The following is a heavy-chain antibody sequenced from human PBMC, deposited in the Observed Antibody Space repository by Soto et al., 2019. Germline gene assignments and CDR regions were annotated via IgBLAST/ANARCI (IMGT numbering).Heavy chain of an antibody. CDR3: GRLRIAAAFGAFDI. CDR2: IYYSGST. D-gene: IGHD6-25*01. Sequence: QVQLQESGPGLVKPSQTLSLTCTVSGGSISSGDYYWSWIRQRPGKGLEGIGYIYYSGSTYYNPSLKRRVTVSVDTSKNQFSLKLSSVAAADTAGYYCGRLRIAAAFGAFDIWGQGAMVTVSS. CDR1: GGSISSGDYY. V-gene: IGHV4-30-4*08. J-gene: IGHJ3*02.